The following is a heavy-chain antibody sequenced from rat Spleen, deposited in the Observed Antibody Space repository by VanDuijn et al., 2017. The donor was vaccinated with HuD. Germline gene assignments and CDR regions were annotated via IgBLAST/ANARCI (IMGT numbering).Heavy chain of an antibody. CDR3: VRHWGY. D-gene: IGHD4-6*01. CDR2: ISYDGGIT. J-gene: IGHJ2*01. CDR1: GFTFSNYD. Sequence: EVQLVESGGGLVQPGRSMKLSCAASGFTFSNYDMAWVRQAPKKGLEWVAYISYDGGITYYRDSVKGRFTISRDNAQSTLYLQMDSLRSEDTATYYCVRHWGYWGQGVMVTVSS. V-gene: IGHV5-25*01.